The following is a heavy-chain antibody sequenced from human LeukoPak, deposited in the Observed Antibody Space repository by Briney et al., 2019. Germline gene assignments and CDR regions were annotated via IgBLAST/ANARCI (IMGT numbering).Heavy chain of an antibody. D-gene: IGHD4-17*01. CDR2: ISHDGII. CDR1: GFTFSSYV. J-gene: IGHJ4*02. Sequence: PGGSLRLSCETAGFTFSSYVMHWVRRTPGKGLVWVSRISHDGIISYADSVKGRFTISRENSKNTLYLQMNSLRAEDTAVYYCAKVRLYGDYPEIDYWGQGTLVAVSS. V-gene: IGHV3-74*01. CDR3: AKVRLYGDYPEIDY.